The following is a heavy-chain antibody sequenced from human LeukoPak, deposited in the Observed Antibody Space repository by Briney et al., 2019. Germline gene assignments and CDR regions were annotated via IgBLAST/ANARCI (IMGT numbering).Heavy chain of an antibody. CDR1: GFTFSNYA. J-gene: IGHJ4*02. D-gene: IGHD6-13*01. V-gene: IGHV3-33*06. CDR3: AKVLEPGIAAAGTFDY. Sequence: GGSLRLSCAASGFTFSNYAMHWVRQAPGKGLEWVAVIWYDGSNKYYADSVKGRFTISRDNSKNTLYLQMSSLRADDTAVYYCAKVLEPGIAAAGTFDYWGQGTLVTVSS. CDR2: IWYDGSNK.